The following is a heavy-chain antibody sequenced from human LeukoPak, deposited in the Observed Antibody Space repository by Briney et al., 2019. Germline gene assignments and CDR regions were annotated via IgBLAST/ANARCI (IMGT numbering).Heavy chain of an antibody. CDR1: GYTFTTYG. Sequence: GGSLRLSCVASGYTFTTYGMSWVRQAPGKGLEWVAAISSTGSGTHYPDSLKGRFIISRDNSQNTVFLQMNSLRPEDTAFYFCAKDGPLLWFGPTDAWSQGILVTVS. J-gene: IGHJ5*02. CDR2: ISSTGSGT. D-gene: IGHD3-10*01. V-gene: IGHV3-23*01. CDR3: AKDGPLLWFGPTDA.